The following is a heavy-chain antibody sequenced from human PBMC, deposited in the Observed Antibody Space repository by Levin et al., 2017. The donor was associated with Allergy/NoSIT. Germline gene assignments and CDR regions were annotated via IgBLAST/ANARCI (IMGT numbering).Heavy chain of an antibody. J-gene: IGHJ6*03. V-gene: IGHV3-15*01. CDR1: GFTFSNAW. Sequence: GESLKISCAASGFTFSNAWMSWVRQAPGKGLEWVGRIKSKTDGGTTDYAAPVKGRFTISRDDSKNTLYLQMNSLKTEDTAVYYCTTLYSGYDYGSLYYYYYMDVWGKGTTVTVSS. CDR2: IKSKTDGGTT. CDR3: TTLYSGYDYGSLYYYYYMDV. D-gene: IGHD5-12*01.